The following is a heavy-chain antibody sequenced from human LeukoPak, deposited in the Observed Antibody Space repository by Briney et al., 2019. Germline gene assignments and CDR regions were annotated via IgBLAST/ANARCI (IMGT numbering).Heavy chain of an antibody. D-gene: IGHD6-6*01. J-gene: IGHJ4*02. Sequence: GGSLRLSCAASGFTFSNAWMNWVRQAPGKGLEWVGCIKSKTDGGTTDYAAPVKGRFTISRDDSKNTLYLQMNSLKTEDTAVYYCTTGAAPRYWGQGTLVTVSS. CDR1: GFTFSNAW. CDR3: TTGAAPRY. V-gene: IGHV3-15*07. CDR2: IKSKTDGGTT.